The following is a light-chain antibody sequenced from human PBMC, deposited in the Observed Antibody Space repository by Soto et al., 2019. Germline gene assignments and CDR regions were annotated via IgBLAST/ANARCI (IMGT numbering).Light chain of an antibody. Sequence: QSALTQPASVSGSPGQSITISCTGTSSDVGGYNYVSWYQQYPGKAPKLMIYEVSNRPSGVSNRFSGSKSGSTASLTISGLQAEDEADYYCSSYASGSTSVVFGGGTKLTVL. J-gene: IGLJ2*01. CDR3: SSYASGSTSVV. V-gene: IGLV2-14*01. CDR1: SSDVGGYNY. CDR2: EVS.